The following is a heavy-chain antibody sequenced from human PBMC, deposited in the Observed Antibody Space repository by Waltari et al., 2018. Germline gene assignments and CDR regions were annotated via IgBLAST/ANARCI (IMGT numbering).Heavy chain of an antibody. CDR1: GGSISSGGYY. D-gene: IGHD4-17*01. CDR2: IYYSGVT. Sequence: QVQLQESGPGLVKPSQTLSLTCTVSGGSISSGGYYWSWLRQHPGKGLEWIGYIYYSGVTYYNPALKSRVTISVDTSKNQFSLKLSSVTAADTAVYYCARESVVTTLFDYWGQGTLVTVSS. J-gene: IGHJ4*02. V-gene: IGHV4-31*03. CDR3: ARESVVTTLFDY.